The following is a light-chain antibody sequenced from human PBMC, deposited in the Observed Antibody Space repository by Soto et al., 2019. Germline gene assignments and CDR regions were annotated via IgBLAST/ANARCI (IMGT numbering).Light chain of an antibody. Sequence: IQRTQSPSSMSASVGDRVTSTCRASNNIDTYLNWYQQKPGKAPILLIYAASSLQSGVPARFSGSGSGTDFTLTISSLQPEDFATYYCQQTYRLPPDITFGQGTRLEI. CDR1: NNIDTY. CDR3: QQTYRLPPDIT. CDR2: AAS. V-gene: IGKV1-39*01. J-gene: IGKJ5*01.